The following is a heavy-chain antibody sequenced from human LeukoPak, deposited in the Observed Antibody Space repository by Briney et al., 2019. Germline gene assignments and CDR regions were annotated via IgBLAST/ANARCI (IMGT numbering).Heavy chain of an antibody. CDR1: GYTFTSYG. Sequence: ASVKVSCKASGYTFTSYGISWVRQAPGQGLEWMGWISAYNGNTNYAQKLQGRVTMTTDTSTSTAYMELRSLRSDDTAVYYCARGAYCSGGSCYSSYYYGMDVWGKGTTVTVSS. CDR2: ISAYNGNT. CDR3: ARGAYCSGGSCYSSYYYGMDV. J-gene: IGHJ6*04. D-gene: IGHD2-15*01. V-gene: IGHV1-18*04.